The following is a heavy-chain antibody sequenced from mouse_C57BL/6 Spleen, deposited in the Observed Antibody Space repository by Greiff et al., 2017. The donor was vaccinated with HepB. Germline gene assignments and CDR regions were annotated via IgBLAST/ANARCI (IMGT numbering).Heavy chain of an antibody. D-gene: IGHD2-4*01. J-gene: IGHJ1*03. CDR1: GYAFSSYW. Sequence: VQLQQSGAELVKPGASVKISCKASGYAFSSYWMNWVKQRPGKGLEWIGQIYPGEGDTNYNGKFKGKATLTADKSSSTAYMQLSSLASEDSAVYFCARSYDYDGYFDVWGTGTTVTVSS. CDR2: IYPGEGDT. CDR3: ARSYDYDGYFDV. V-gene: IGHV1-80*01.